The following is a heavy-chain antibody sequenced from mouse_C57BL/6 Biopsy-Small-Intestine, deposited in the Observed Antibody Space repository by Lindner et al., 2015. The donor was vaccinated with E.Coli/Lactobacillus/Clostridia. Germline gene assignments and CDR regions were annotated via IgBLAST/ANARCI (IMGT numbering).Heavy chain of an antibody. D-gene: IGHD2-13*01. CDR1: GYTFTRYY. J-gene: IGHJ4*01. CDR3: ARDYGDYVFDY. Sequence: SVKVSCKASGYTFTRYYHHWVRQAPGQGPEWLGRISPSAGTTTYAQKFQGRVTMTRDTSTTTVYMELTSLTSEDTAVYYCARDYGDYVFDYWGQGTLVTVSS. V-gene: IGHV1-74*01. CDR2: ISPSAGTT.